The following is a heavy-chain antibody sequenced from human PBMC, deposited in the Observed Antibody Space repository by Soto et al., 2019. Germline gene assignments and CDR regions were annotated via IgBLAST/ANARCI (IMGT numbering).Heavy chain of an antibody. CDR1: GFTFSSYS. CDR2: ITGGGDIK. J-gene: IGHJ4*02. V-gene: IGHV3-48*02. Sequence: EVQLVESGGGLVQPGGSLRLSCAASGFTFSSYSMNWVRQAPGKGLEWVSYITGGGDIKGYADSVKGRFTISRDNAKNSLFLQMNSLRDEDTAVYYCASLHSWFGEEANWGQGTLVTVSS. D-gene: IGHD3-10*01. CDR3: ASLHSWFGEEAN.